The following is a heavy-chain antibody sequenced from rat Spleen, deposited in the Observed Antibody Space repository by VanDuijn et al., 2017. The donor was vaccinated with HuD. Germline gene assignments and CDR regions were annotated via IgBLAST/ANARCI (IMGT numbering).Heavy chain of an antibody. CDR1: GFTFNNYW. J-gene: IGHJ2*01. D-gene: IGHD3-8*01. V-gene: IGHV5-19*01. CDR2: ISPSGGST. Sequence: EVQLVESGGGLVQPGRSLKLSCAASGFTFNNYWMTWIRQAPTKGLEWVASISPSGGSTSYRDSVKGRFTISRDSSKSTLYLQMDSLRSEDTATYYCAREANIPFHYFDYWGQGVMVTVSS. CDR3: AREANIPFHYFDY.